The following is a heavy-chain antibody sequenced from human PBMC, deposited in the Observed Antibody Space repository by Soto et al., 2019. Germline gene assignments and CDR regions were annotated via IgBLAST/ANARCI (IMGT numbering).Heavy chain of an antibody. D-gene: IGHD3-16*02. CDR1: GFKFSVYW. J-gene: IGHJ4*02. CDR3: ARDGLLFSGPYRPSRFDY. Sequence: GGSLRLSCAASGFKFSVYWMSWVRQAPGKGLEWVGNIKHDTSEAHYADSVKGRFTITRDNIKNFLFLQMNGLRSDDTASYYCARDGLLFSGPYRPSRFDYWGLGTLVTVSS. CDR2: IKHDTSEA. V-gene: IGHV3-7*03.